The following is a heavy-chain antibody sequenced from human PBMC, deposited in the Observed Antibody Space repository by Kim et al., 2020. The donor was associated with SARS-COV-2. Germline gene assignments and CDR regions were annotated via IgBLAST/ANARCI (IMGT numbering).Heavy chain of an antibody. CDR1: GFTFSNYA. Sequence: GGSLRLSCAASGFTFSNYAMNWVRQAPGKGLEWVSFISDSGGSTYYADSVKGRFTISRDNSKNTLSIQMNSLRAEDTAVYYRAKDPMVRGVIIRGFDYWGQGTLVTASS. CDR3: AKDPMVRGVIIRGFDY. CDR2: ISDSGGST. V-gene: IGHV3-23*01. J-gene: IGHJ4*02. D-gene: IGHD3-10*01.